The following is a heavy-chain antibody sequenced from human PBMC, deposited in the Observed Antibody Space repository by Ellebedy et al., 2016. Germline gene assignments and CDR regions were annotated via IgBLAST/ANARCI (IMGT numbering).Heavy chain of an antibody. CDR3: ARVPAASYYYYYYYMDV. Sequence: GESLKISCKGSGYSFTSYWISWVRQMPGKGLEWMGRIDPSDSYTNYSPSFQGHVTISADKSISTAYLQWSSLKASDTAMYYCARVPAASYYYYYYYMDVWGKGTTVTVSS. D-gene: IGHD2-2*01. V-gene: IGHV5-10-1*01. J-gene: IGHJ6*03. CDR2: IDPSDSYT. CDR1: GYSFTSYW.